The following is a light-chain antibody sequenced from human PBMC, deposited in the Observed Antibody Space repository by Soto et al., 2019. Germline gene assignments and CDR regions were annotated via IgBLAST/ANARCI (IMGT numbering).Light chain of an antibody. J-gene: IGKJ1*01. CDR1: QTISSS. Sequence: DSQMAQSPSTLSQSVGDTATIGSGASQTISSSLAWYQQKPGKAPKLLIYKASTLKSGVPSRFSGSGSGTEFTLTISSLQPDDFATYYCQHYNSYSEAFGQGTKVDIK. V-gene: IGKV1-5*03. CDR3: QHYNSYSEA. CDR2: KAS.